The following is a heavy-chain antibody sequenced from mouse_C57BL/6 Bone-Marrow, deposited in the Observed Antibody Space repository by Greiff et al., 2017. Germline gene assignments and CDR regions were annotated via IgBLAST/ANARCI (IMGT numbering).Heavy chain of an antibody. Sequence: DVKLVESGGDLVKPGGSLKLSCAASGFTFSSYGMSWVRQTPDKRLEWVATISSGGSYTYYPDSVKGRFTISRDNAKNTLYLQMSSLKSEDTAMYYCARQAYDEYFDYWGQGTTLTVSS. D-gene: IGHD2-3*01. CDR2: ISSGGSYT. V-gene: IGHV5-6*02. CDR3: ARQAYDEYFDY. CDR1: GFTFSSYG. J-gene: IGHJ2*01.